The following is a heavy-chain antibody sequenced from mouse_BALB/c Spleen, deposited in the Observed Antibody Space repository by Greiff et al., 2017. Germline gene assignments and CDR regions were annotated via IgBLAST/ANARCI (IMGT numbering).Heavy chain of an antibody. D-gene: IGHD1-1*01. Sequence: EVQLVESGGGLVKPGGSLKLSCAASGFTFSSYAMSWVRQTPEKRLEWVATISSGGSYTYYPDSVKGRFTISRDNAKNTLYLQMSSLRSEDTAMYYCARYYYGSPYGDYAMDYWGQGTSVTVSS. CDR3: ARYYYGSPYGDYAMDY. J-gene: IGHJ4*01. V-gene: IGHV5-9-3*01. CDR1: GFTFSSYA. CDR2: ISSGGSYT.